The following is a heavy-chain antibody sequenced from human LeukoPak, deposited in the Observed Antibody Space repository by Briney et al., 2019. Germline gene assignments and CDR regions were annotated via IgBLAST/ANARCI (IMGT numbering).Heavy chain of an antibody. CDR2: IYHSGST. J-gene: IGHJ4*02. V-gene: IGHV4-4*02. CDR1: GGSIRSYF. CDR3: ARGVEYSSSYDY. Sequence: SETLSLTCSVSGGSIRSYFWSWVRQPPGKGLEWIGEIYHSGSTNYNPSLKSRVTISVDKSKNQFSLKLSSVTAADTAVYYCARGVEYSSSYDYWGQGTLVTVSS. D-gene: IGHD6-6*01.